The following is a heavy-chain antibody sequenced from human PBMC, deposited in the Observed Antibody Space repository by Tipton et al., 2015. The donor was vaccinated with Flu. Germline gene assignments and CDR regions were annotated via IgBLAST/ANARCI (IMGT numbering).Heavy chain of an antibody. CDR2: ISGSGGST. V-gene: IGHV3-23*01. D-gene: IGHD3-22*01. J-gene: IGHJ4*02. CDR1: GFTFSNYA. Sequence: GSLRLSCAASGFTFSNYAMSWVRQAPGKGLEWVSAISGSGGSTYYADSVKGRFTISRDNSKNTLSLQMNSLRAEDTAVYYCAKESLQSYESGGYYPGYWGQGTLVTVSS. CDR3: AKESLQSYESGGYYPGY.